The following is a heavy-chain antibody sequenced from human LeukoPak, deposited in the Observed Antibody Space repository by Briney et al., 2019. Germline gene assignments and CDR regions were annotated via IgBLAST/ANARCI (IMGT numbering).Heavy chain of an antibody. J-gene: IGHJ3*02. CDR1: GGSISSYY. V-gene: IGHV4-4*07. Sequence: SETLSLTCTVSGGSISSYYWSWIRQPAGKGLEWIGRIYTSGSTNYNPSLKSRVTMSVDTSKNQLSLKLSSVTAADTAVYYCARNGPQELWFGELYPDAFDIWGQGTMVTVSS. D-gene: IGHD3-10*01. CDR2: IYTSGST. CDR3: ARNGPQELWFGELYPDAFDI.